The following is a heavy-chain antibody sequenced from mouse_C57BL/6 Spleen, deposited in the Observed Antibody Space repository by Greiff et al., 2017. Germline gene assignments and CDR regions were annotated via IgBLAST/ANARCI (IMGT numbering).Heavy chain of an antibody. Sequence: QVTLKESGPGLVQPSQCLSITCTVSGFSLTSYGVHWVRQSPGQGLEWLGVIWSGGSTDYNAAFISRLSISKDNSQSQVFFKMNSLQADDKAIDYCAGTRGYYFDYWGQGTTRTVSS. V-gene: IGHV2-2*01. CDR1: GFSLTSYG. CDR3: AGTRGYYFDY. J-gene: IGHJ2*01. CDR2: IWSGGST.